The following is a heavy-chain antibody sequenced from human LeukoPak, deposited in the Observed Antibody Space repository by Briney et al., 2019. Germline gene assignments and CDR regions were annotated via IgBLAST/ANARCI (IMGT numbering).Heavy chain of an antibody. V-gene: IGHV3-21*01. D-gene: IGHD6-13*01. CDR2: ISSSSSYI. CDR1: GFTFSSYS. Sequence: PGGSLRLSCAASGFTFSSYSMHWVRQAPGKGLEWVSSISSSSSYIYYADSVKGRFTISRDNAKNSLYLQVNSLRAEDTAVYYCARGVAAAGLDYWGRGTLVTVSS. CDR3: ARGVAAAGLDY. J-gene: IGHJ4*02.